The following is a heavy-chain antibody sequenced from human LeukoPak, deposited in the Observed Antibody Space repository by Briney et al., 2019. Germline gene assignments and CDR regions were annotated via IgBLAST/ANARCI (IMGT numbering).Heavy chain of an antibody. CDR1: GLSFSSFA. V-gene: IGHV3-23*01. CDR2: IRGNGDA. D-gene: IGHD1-14*01. J-gene: IGHJ4*02. CDR3: ARASWVSTTDAVR. Sequence: GGSLRLSCAASGLSFSSFAMSWVRQGPARGLEWVSSIRGNGDAFYADSVKGRFTLYSDSSRNTVYFQLNNLRVEDTAIYYCARASWVSTTDAVRWGQGTLVTVSS.